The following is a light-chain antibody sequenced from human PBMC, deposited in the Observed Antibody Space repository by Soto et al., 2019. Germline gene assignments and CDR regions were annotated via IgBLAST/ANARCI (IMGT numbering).Light chain of an antibody. Sequence: DIHMTQSPSSLSASLGDIVTIIFRASQSVSTRLAWYQQKPVKAPKVLIYDASSWAGGVPSRFTGSGSGTEFTLTINSLQPDDFATYYCQQYSVYWTFGQGTKVDIK. J-gene: IGKJ1*01. CDR3: QQYSVYWT. CDR1: QSVSTR. CDR2: DAS. V-gene: IGKV1-5*02.